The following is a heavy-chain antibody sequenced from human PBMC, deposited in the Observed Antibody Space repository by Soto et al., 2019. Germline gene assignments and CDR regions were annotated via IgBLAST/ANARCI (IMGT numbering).Heavy chain of an antibody. CDR2: ISSSGSTI. CDR3: ARLTKELGGGYNWFDP. D-gene: IGHD7-27*01. CDR1: GFTFSDYF. J-gene: IGHJ5*02. Sequence: GGSLRLSCAASGFTFSDYFMSWIRQAPGKGLEWVSYISSSGSTIYYADSVKGRFTISRDNAKNSLYLQMNSLRAEDTAVYYCARLTKELGGGYNWFDPWGQGTLVTVSS. V-gene: IGHV3-11*01.